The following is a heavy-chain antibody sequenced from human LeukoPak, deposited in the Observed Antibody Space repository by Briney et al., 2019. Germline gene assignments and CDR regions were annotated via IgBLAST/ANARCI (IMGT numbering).Heavy chain of an antibody. V-gene: IGHV3-74*01. D-gene: IGHD3-16*01. CDR3: AKGGRAHFGY. Sequence: GGSLRLSCAASGFTFRTYWMHWVRQAPGKGLVWVSRISADGSSTTYADSVKGRFTISRDNAKNTLYLQVNSLRVEDTAVYYCAKGGRAHFGYWGQGTLVTVSS. CDR2: ISADGSST. J-gene: IGHJ4*02. CDR1: GFTFRTYW.